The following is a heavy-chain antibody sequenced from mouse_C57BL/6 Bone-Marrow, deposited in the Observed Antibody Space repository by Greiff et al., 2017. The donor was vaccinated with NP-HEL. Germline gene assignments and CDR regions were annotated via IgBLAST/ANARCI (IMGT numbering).Heavy chain of an antibody. CDR2: LYPGDGDT. CDR3: ARRGDYGGFAY. Sequence: LVESGPELVKPGASVKISCKASGYAFSSSWMNWVKQRPGKGLEWIGRLYPGDGDTNYNGKFKGKATLTADKSSSTAYMQLSSLTSEDSAVYFCARRGDYGGFAYWGQGTLVTVSA. D-gene: IGHD2-4*01. J-gene: IGHJ3*01. V-gene: IGHV1-82*01. CDR1: GYAFSSSW.